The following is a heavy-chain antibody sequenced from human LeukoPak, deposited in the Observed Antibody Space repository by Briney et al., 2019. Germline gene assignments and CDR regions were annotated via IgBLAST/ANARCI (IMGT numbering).Heavy chain of an antibody. Sequence: SETLSLTCTVSGGSISSSSYYWGWIRQPPGKGLEWIGSIYYSGSTYYNPSLKSRVTISVDTSKNQFSLKLSSVTAADTAVYYCAGWIQLWPRDYWGQGTLVTVSS. CDR1: GGSISSSSYY. V-gene: IGHV4-39*07. CDR3: AGWIQLWPRDY. CDR2: IYYSGST. D-gene: IGHD5-18*01. J-gene: IGHJ4*02.